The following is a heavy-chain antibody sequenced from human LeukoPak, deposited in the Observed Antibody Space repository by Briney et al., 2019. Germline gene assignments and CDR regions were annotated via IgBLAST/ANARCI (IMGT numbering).Heavy chain of an antibody. CDR3: ARMGTEGYYFDY. D-gene: IGHD1-14*01. J-gene: IGHJ4*02. CDR2: IYTSGST. Sequence: SETLSLTCTVSGGSISSSSYYWSWIRQPAGKGLEWIGRIYTSGSTNYNPSLKSRVTMSVDTSKNQFSLKLSSVTAADTAVYYCARMGTEGYYFDYWGQGTLVTVSS. V-gene: IGHV4-61*02. CDR1: GGSISSSSYY.